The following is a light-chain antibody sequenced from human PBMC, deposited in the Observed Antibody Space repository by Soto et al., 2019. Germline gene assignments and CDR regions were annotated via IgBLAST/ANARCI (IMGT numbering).Light chain of an antibody. J-gene: IGLJ2*01. Sequence: QSALTQPASVSGSPGQSFTISCTGTSSDVGAYHSVSWYQQHPGKAPKLIIFDVSNRPSGVSDRFSGSKYGNTASLTISGLQAEDEADYYCTSFTDTGTVIFGGGTKLTVL. CDR2: DVS. V-gene: IGLV2-14*03. CDR1: SSDVGAYHS. CDR3: TSFTDTGTVI.